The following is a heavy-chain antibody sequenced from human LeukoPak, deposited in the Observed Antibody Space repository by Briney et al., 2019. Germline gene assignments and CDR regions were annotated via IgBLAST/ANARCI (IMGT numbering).Heavy chain of an antibody. CDR1: GGSFSGYY. CDR2: INHSGST. Sequence: SGTLSLTCAVYGGSFSGYYWSWIRQPPGRGLEWIGEINHSGSTNYNPSLKSRVTISVDTSKNQFSLKLNSVTAADTAVYYCARVGKDFWSGYYTYYYYYYMDVWGKGTTVTVSS. D-gene: IGHD3-3*01. CDR3: ARVGKDFWSGYYTYYYYYYMDV. J-gene: IGHJ6*03. V-gene: IGHV4-34*01.